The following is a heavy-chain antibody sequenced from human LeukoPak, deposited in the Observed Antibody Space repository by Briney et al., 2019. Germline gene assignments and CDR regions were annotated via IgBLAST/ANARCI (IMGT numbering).Heavy chain of an antibody. CDR3: ARRESTTMVRGGVDY. J-gene: IGHJ4*02. Sequence: GGSLRLSCAASGFTFTKYSMHWVRQTPGKGLEWVSYISSGSTTIYYTDSVKGRFTISRDNAKNSLYLQMNSLRAEQTAVYYGARRESTTMVRGGVDYWGQGTLVTVSS. CDR2: ISSGSTTI. V-gene: IGHV3-48*01. CDR1: GFTFTKYS. D-gene: IGHD3-10*01.